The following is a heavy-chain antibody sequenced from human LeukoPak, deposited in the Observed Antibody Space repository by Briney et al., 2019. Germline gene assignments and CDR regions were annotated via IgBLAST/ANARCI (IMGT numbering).Heavy chain of an antibody. Sequence: PGGSLRLSCAASGFTFSGYALSWVRRPPGKGLEWVSAISGSGGSTYYADSVKGRFTISRDNSKNTLYLQMNSLRAEDTAVYYCAKSHRSGYYYVLVDYWGQGTLVTVSS. V-gene: IGHV3-23*01. CDR1: GFTFSGYA. CDR2: ISGSGGST. D-gene: IGHD3-22*01. J-gene: IGHJ4*02. CDR3: AKSHRSGYYYVLVDY.